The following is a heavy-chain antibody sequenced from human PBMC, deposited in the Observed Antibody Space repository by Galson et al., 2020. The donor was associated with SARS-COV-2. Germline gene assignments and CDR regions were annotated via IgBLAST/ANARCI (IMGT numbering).Heavy chain of an antibody. CDR2: IYYSGTT. D-gene: IGHD4-17*01. Sequence: SETLSLTSTVPGGSISTTNYFWGWIRQPPGKGLEWIGTIYYSGTTYYNPSLRSRVTISVDTSKNQFSLKLNSVTAADTAVYYCARRGGTVTTQHFELWGRGTLVTVSA. V-gene: IGHV4-39*01. CDR1: GGSISTTNYF. CDR3: ARRGGTVTTQHFEL. J-gene: IGHJ2*01.